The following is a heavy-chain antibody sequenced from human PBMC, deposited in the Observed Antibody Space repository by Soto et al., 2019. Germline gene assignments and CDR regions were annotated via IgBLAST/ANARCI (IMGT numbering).Heavy chain of an antibody. V-gene: IGHV4-30-4*01. J-gene: IGHJ4*02. Sequence: SSETLSLTCTVSGGSISSGDYYWSWIRQPPGKGLEWIGYIYYSGSTYYNPSLKSRVTISVDTSKNQFSLKLSSVTAADTAVYYCARFRFLEWLEDFDYWGQGTLVTVS. CDR1: GGSISSGDYY. CDR2: IYYSGST. CDR3: ARFRFLEWLEDFDY. D-gene: IGHD3-3*01.